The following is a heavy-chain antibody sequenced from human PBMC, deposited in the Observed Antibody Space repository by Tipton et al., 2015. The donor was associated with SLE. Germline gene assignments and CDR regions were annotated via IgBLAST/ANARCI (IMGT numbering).Heavy chain of an antibody. CDR2: INPSGGST. Sequence: QVQLVQSGAEVKKSGASVKVSCKASGYTFTSYYMHWVRQAPGQGLEWMGMINPSGGSTNYAQKFQGRVTMTRDTSTNTVYMDLSSLRPDDTAVYYCARDWMLETGYWGQGTLVTVSS. J-gene: IGHJ4*02. CDR1: GYTFTSYY. D-gene: IGHD1-1*01. CDR3: ARDWMLETGY. V-gene: IGHV1-46*01.